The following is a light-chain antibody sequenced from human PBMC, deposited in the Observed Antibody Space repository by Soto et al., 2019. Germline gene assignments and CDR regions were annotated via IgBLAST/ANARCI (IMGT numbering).Light chain of an antibody. Sequence: EIVFAQSPATLSFSPGERAILSFRASQSVSTFLAWFQQKPGQAPRLLIHGASTRAPGFPARFSGSGSGTDFTLTISSLQSEDFAVYYCQQYDNWPWTFGQGTKVDIK. CDR1: QSVSTF. J-gene: IGKJ1*01. V-gene: IGKV3-15*01. CDR2: GAS. CDR3: QQYDNWPWT.